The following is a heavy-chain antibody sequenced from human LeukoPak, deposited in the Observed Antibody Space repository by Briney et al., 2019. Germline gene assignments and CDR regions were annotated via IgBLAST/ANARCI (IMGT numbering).Heavy chain of an antibody. CDR1: GYSISSGYH. Sequence: PSETLSLTCAVSGYSISSGYHWGWIRQPPGKGLEWIGSIYHSGSTYYNPSLKIRVTISVDTSKNQFSLKLSSVTAADTAVYYCARVVPAAIKAEYFQHWGQGTLVTVSS. V-gene: IGHV4-38-2*01. CDR2: IYHSGST. J-gene: IGHJ1*01. D-gene: IGHD2-2*02. CDR3: ARVVPAAIKAEYFQH.